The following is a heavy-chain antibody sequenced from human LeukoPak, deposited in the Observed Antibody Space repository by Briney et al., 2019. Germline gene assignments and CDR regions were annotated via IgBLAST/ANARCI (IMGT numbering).Heavy chain of an antibody. J-gene: IGHJ4*02. Sequence: GASVKVSCKASGYTFINSAIGWVRQAPGQGLEWMGWISPYNGYTKYAESLQGRVTMTTDTSTSTAHMELRSLRSDDTAMYYCARVGASYDGLIDHWGQGTRVTVSS. CDR2: ISPYNGYT. CDR1: GYTFINSA. V-gene: IGHV1-18*01. D-gene: IGHD1-26*01. CDR3: ARVGASYDGLIDH.